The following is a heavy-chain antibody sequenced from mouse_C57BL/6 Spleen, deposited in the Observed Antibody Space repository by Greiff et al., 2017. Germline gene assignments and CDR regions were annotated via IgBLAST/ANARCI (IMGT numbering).Heavy chain of an antibody. CDR3: ARYNSWAMDY. CDR1: GYTFTSYW. J-gene: IGHJ4*01. V-gene: IGHV1-55*01. CDR2: IFPGSGST. Sequence: QVQLQQSGAELVKPGASVKMSCKASGYTFTSYWITWVKQRPGQGLEWIGDIFPGSGSTNYNEKFKSKATLTVDTSSSTAYMQLSSLTSEDSAVYYCARYNSWAMDYWGQGTSVTVSS.